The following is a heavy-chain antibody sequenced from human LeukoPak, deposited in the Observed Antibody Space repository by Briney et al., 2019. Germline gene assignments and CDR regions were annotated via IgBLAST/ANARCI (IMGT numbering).Heavy chain of an antibody. Sequence: PGGSLRLSCAASGFTFDDYGMSWVRQAPGKGLEWVSGINWNGGSTGYADSVKGRFTISRDNSKNTLYLQMNSLRAEDTAVYYCAKDLWRGGIVVVPAAIGFDYWGQGTLVTVSS. V-gene: IGHV3-20*04. D-gene: IGHD2-2*02. CDR2: INWNGGST. CDR1: GFTFDDYG. J-gene: IGHJ4*02. CDR3: AKDLWRGGIVVVPAAIGFDY.